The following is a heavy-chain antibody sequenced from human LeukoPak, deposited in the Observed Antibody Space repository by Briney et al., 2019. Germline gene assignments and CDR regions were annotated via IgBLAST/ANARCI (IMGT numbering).Heavy chain of an antibody. J-gene: IGHJ5*02. Sequence: PGGSLRLSCAASGFTFSSYWMSWVRQAPGKGLEWVANIKVDGSEKYNVDSVKGRFTISRDNAKNSLYLEMNSLRAEDTAVYYCARGYSSPNWFDPWGQGSLVTVSS. V-gene: IGHV3-7*05. CDR2: IKVDGSEK. CDR3: ARGYSSPNWFDP. D-gene: IGHD6-13*01. CDR1: GFTFSSYW.